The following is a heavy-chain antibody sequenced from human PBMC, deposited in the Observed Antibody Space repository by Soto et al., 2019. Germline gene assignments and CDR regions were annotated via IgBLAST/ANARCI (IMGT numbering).Heavy chain of an antibody. CDR2: IYHSGST. J-gene: IGHJ5*02. Sequence: PSEXLXLTXXXXGXXXXXXXXXXXXXXXPGKGLEWIGEIYHSGSTNYNPSLKSRVTISVDKPKNQFSLKLSSVTAADTAVYYCARVRVITGGGWFDPWGQGTLVTVSS. D-gene: IGHD3-16*01. V-gene: IGHV4-4*02. CDR1: GXXXXXXXX. CDR3: ARVRVITGGGWFDP.